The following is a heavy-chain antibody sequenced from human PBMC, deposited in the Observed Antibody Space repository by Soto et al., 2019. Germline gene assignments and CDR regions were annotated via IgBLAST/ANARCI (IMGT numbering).Heavy chain of an antibody. CDR3: ARVSAAGWVDFDY. CDR1: GWNFIGYY. CDR2: INHSGST. V-gene: IGHV4-34*01. D-gene: IGHD6-13*01. Sequence: PSETLSLTSTVYGWNFIGYYWSWIRQPPGKGLEWIGEINHSGSTNYNPSLKSRVTISVDTSKNQFSLKLSSVTAADTAVYYCARVSAAGWVDFDYWGQGTLVTVSS. J-gene: IGHJ4*02.